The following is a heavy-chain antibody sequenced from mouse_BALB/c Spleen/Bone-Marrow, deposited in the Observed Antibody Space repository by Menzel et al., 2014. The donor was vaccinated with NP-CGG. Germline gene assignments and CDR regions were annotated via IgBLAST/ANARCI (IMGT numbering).Heavy chain of an antibody. J-gene: IGHJ2*01. V-gene: IGHV3-6*02. D-gene: IGHD2-10*02. Sequence: EVKLMESGPGLVKPSQSLSLTCSVTGYSITSGYYWNWIRQFPGNKLEWMGYISYDGSNNYNPSLKNRISITRDTSKNQFFLKLNSVTTEDTATYYCARGGYGFPFDYWGQGTTLAVSS. CDR1: GYSITSGYY. CDR3: ARGGYGFPFDY. CDR2: ISYDGSN.